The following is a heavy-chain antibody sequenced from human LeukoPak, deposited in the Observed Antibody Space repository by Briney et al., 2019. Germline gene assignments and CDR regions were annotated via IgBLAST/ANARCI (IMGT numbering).Heavy chain of an antibody. CDR2: IYTSGST. V-gene: IGHV4-61*02. J-gene: IGHJ4*02. CDR3: ARDVYDSSGLDY. Sequence: SETLSLTCTVSGGSISSGSYYWSWIRQPAGKGLEWIGRIYTSGSTNYNPSLKSRVTMSVDTSKNQFSLKLSSVTAADTAVYYCARDVYDSSGLDYWGQGTLVTVSS. D-gene: IGHD3-22*01. CDR1: GGSISSGSYY.